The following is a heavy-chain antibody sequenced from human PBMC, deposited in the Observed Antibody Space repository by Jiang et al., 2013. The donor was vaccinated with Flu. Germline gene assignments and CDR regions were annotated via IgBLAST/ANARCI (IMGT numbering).Heavy chain of an antibody. CDR3: ARPMEWFGERAEYYGMDV. CDR2: INPSGGST. V-gene: IGHV1-46*03. CDR1: GYTFTSYY. D-gene: IGHD3-10*01. J-gene: IGHJ6*02. Sequence: QLVESGAEVKKPGASVKVSCKASGYTFTSYYMHWVRQAPGQGLEWMGIINPSGGSTSYAQKFQGRVTMTRDTSTSTVYMELSSLRSEDTAVYYCARPMEWFGERAEYYGMDVWGQGTTVTVSS.